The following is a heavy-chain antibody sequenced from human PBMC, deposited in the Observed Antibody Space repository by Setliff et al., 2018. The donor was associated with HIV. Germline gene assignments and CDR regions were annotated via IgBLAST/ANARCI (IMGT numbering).Heavy chain of an antibody. CDR2: LIPIVDIT. CDR1: GYTFSTYA. CDR3: AKGPNFEDAFDI. J-gene: IGHJ3*02. D-gene: IGHD2-8*01. Sequence: SVKVSCQASGYTFSTYAIHWVRQAPGQRLEWMGGLIPIVDITKSTQKFRDRVTFTADESTKTAQMELSGLTFEDTAVYYCAKGPNFEDAFDIWGQGTVVTVSS. V-gene: IGHV1-69*10.